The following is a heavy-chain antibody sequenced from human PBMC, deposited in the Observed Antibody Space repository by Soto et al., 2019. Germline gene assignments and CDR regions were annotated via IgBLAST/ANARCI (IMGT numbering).Heavy chain of an antibody. CDR2: IYYRGST. Sequence: QVQLQESGPGLVKPSQTLSLTCTVSGGSISSGDYYWSWIRQPPGKGLEWIGYIYYRGSTYYNPSLEXRXTXSXXTSKNQFSLKLSSVTAADTAVYYCARGPTYYDILTGLFFDYWGQGSLVTVSS. CDR3: ARGPTYYDILTGLFFDY. J-gene: IGHJ4*02. V-gene: IGHV4-30-4*01. CDR1: GGSISSGDYY. D-gene: IGHD3-9*01.